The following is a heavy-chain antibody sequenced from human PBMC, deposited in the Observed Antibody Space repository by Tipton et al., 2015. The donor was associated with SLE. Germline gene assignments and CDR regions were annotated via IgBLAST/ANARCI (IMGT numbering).Heavy chain of an antibody. J-gene: IGHJ4*02. D-gene: IGHD6-19*01. V-gene: IGHV4-39*01. CDR3: ARTGSLYSSGWYQ. CDR1: GGSIISSSHY. CDR2: IYYSGSP. Sequence: LRLSCTVSGGSIISSSHYWGWIRQPPGKGLEYIGSIYYSGSPYYNPSLKSRVTISLDTSKNQFSLKLSSVTAADTAVYYCARTGSLYSSGWYQWGQGTLVTVSS.